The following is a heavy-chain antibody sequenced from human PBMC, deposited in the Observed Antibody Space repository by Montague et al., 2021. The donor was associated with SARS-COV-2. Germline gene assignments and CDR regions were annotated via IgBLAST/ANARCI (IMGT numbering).Heavy chain of an antibody. J-gene: IGHJ3*01. CDR3: ATGFGSDV. CDR1: GYTLYGNW. V-gene: IGHV3-7*03. CDR2: IKVDGSEK. D-gene: IGHD1-1*01. Sequence: SLRLSCAVSGYTLYGNWMSWVRQAPGKGLEWVANIKVDGSEKYYVDSVKGRFTISGDNANNSLFLQMDNLRADDTAVYYCATGFGSDVWGQGTMVTVSS.